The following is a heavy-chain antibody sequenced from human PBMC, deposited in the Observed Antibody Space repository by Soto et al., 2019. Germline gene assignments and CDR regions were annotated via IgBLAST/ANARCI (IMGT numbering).Heavy chain of an antibody. CDR2: ISGSGGST. CDR3: GKEDYYDSSGYSTFDY. CDR1: GFTFSSYA. Sequence: PGGSLRLSCAASGFTFSSYAMSWVRQAPGKGLEGGSAISGSGGSTYYADSVKGRFTISRDNSKNTLYLQMNRLRAEDKAVYYCGKEDYYDSSGYSTFDYWGQGTLVTVSS. D-gene: IGHD3-22*01. V-gene: IGHV3-23*01. J-gene: IGHJ4*02.